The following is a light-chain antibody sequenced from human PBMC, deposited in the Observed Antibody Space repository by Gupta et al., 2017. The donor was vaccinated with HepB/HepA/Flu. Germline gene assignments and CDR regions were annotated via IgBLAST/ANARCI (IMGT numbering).Light chain of an antibody. CDR1: QNINKY. CDR3: RQSYDSPPT. Sequence: DIQMTQSPSSLSASVGDRVTVTCRAGQNINKYVSWYQQKPGKAPKLLIYDASTLQSGVPSRFRGSGLGTDFTLTIDSLQPEDFATYYCRQSYDSPPTFGGGTKVEVK. J-gene: IGKJ4*01. CDR2: DAS. V-gene: IGKV1-39*01.